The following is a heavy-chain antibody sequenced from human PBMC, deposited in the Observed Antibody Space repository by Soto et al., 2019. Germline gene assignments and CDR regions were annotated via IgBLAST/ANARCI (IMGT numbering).Heavy chain of an antibody. CDR2: IYSSGST. J-gene: IGHJ3*02. V-gene: IGHV4-4*07. Sequence: AETLSLTCTVSGGSISGYFWSWIRQPAGKGLDWIGRIYSSGSTNYNPSLNSRITMSVDTSKNQFSLKLSSVSAADTAVYYCARAYDSNGNHAFDIWGQGKLVPVSS. CDR1: GGSISGYF. D-gene: IGHD3-22*01. CDR3: ARAYDSNGNHAFDI.